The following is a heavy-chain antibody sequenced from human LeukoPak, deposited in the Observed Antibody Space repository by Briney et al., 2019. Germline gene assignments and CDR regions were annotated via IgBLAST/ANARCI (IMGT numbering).Heavy chain of an antibody. CDR3: ARTSVGVTVNYYYYYMDV. D-gene: IGHD3-16*02. V-gene: IGHV4-38-2*01. CDR1: GYSISSGYY. J-gene: IGHJ6*03. CDR2: ICHSGST. Sequence: SETLSLTCAVSGYSISSGYYWGWIRQPPGKGLEWIGSICHSGSTYYNPSLKSRVTISVDTSKNQFSLKLSSVTAADTAVYYCARTSVGVTVNYYYYYMDVWGKGTTVTVSS.